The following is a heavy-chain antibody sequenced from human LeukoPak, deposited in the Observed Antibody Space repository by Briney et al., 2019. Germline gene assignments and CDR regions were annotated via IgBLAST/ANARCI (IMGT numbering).Heavy chain of an antibody. D-gene: IGHD3-3*01. V-gene: IGHV3-53*01. CDR3: AKTSTITNFPWENWFDS. Sequence: GGSLRLSCAASGFTVSSNYMSWVRQAPGKGLEWVSLISSVGSTYYADSVKGRFTISRDNSKNTLYLQMNSLRADDTAVYYCAKTSTITNFPWENWFDSWGQGTLVTVSS. CDR2: ISSVGST. J-gene: IGHJ5*01. CDR1: GFTVSSNY.